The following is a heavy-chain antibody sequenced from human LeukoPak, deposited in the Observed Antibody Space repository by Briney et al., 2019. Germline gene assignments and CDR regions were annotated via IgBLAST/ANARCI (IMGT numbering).Heavy chain of an antibody. D-gene: IGHD5-24*01. CDR2: IHPHGIF. V-gene: IGHV4-34*01. CDR3: ARGRDRSKAGDL. Sequence: SETLSLTCAVHGGSCDDYYCSWIRQPPGKGLEWIGEIHPHGIFYYNSSLTSRVTVSIDTSKSQFSLRLTSVTAADTAFYYCARGRDRSKAGDLWGQGSLVIVSS. J-gene: IGHJ5*02. CDR1: GGSCDDYY.